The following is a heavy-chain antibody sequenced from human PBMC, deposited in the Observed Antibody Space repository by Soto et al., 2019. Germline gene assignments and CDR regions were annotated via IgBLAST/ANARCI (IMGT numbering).Heavy chain of an antibody. CDR3: ARDRAAAGTGGSYYFDY. V-gene: IGHV4-31*03. CDR2: IYYSGST. J-gene: IGHJ4*02. CDR1: GGSISSGGYY. D-gene: IGHD6-13*01. Sequence: SETLSLTCTVSGGSISSGGYYWSWIRQHPGKGLEWIGYIYYSGSTYYNPSLKSRVTISVDTSKNQFSLKLSSVTAADTAVYYCARDRAAAGTGGSYYFDYWGQGTLVTVSS.